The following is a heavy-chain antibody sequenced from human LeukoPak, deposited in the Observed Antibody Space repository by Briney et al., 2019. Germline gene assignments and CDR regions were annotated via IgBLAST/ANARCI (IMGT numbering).Heavy chain of an antibody. CDR3: AKDLYGDYDFDC. D-gene: IGHD4-17*01. Sequence: PGGSLRLSCVTSGLTFTNHGFHWLRQAADKGLEWVAFVRNDGFDTYHSNSVKGRFSISRDDSKNTVYLQMNSLRAEDTALYYCAKDLYGDYDFDCWGQGTLVTVSS. CDR2: VRNDGFDT. V-gene: IGHV3-30*02. J-gene: IGHJ4*02. CDR1: GLTFTNHG.